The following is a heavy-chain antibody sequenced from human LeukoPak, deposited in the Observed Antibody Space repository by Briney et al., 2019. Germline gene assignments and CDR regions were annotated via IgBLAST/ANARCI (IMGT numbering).Heavy chain of an antibody. Sequence: NPSETLSLTCTVSGGSVSSDAHYWSWIRQHPGKGLEWIGHIYYGGSTYYNPSLESRLTISVDTSKNQFSLRLSSVTAADTAVYYCARFYYSDSSGHYYFDYWGQGTLVTVSS. D-gene: IGHD3-22*01. CDR3: ARFYYSDSSGHYYFDY. J-gene: IGHJ4*02. CDR1: GGSVSSDAHY. CDR2: IYYGGST. V-gene: IGHV4-31*03.